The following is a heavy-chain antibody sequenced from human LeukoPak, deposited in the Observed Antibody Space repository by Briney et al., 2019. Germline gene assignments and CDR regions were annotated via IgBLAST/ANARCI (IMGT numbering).Heavy chain of an antibody. CDR3: ARVMQDNPGPFDY. CDR2: ICYSGST. CDR1: GGSISSGDYY. Sequence: PSETLSLTCTVSGGSISSGDYYWSWIRQPPGKGLEWIGYICYSGSTYYNPSLKSRVTISVDTSKNQFSLKLSSVTAADTAVYYCARVMQDNPGPFDYWGQGTLVTVSS. V-gene: IGHV4-30-4*01. J-gene: IGHJ4*02. D-gene: IGHD1-1*01.